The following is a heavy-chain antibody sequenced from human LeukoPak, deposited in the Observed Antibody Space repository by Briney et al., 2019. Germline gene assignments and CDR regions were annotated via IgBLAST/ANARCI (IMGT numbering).Heavy chain of an antibody. D-gene: IGHD2-15*01. CDR3: ARGDEYCSGGSCFYDAFDI. J-gene: IGHJ3*02. CDR1: GGTFSSYA. CDR2: IIPILGIA. Sequence: ASVKVSCKAYGGTFSSYAISWVRQDPGQGLEWMGRIIPILGIANYAQKFQGRVSITADKSTSTAYMELSSLRSEDTAVYYCARGDEYCSGGSCFYDAFDIWGQGTMVTVYS. V-gene: IGHV1-69*04.